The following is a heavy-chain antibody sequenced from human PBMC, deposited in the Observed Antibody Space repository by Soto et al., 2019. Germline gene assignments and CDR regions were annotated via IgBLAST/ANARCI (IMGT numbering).Heavy chain of an antibody. J-gene: IGHJ4*02. CDR3: ARMDYSDSSGYFDF. CDR2: INPSGGTT. Sequence: ASVKVSCKASGYTFTSYYIHWVRQAPGQGLEWMGVINPSGGTTGYAQKFQGRVTMTRDTSTSTVYMELSSLRSEDTAVYYCARMDYSDSSGYFDFWGQGTLVTVSS. V-gene: IGHV1-46*01. D-gene: IGHD3-22*01. CDR1: GYTFTSYY.